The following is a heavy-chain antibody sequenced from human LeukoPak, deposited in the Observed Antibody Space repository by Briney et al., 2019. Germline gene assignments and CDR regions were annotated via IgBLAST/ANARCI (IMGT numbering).Heavy chain of an antibody. J-gene: IGHJ3*02. D-gene: IGHD3-22*01. CDR2: ISGSGGST. CDR3: AKETPRDDYDSSGYSDAFDI. Sequence: PGGSLRLSCAASGFTFSSYAMSWVRQAPGKGLEWVSAISGSGGSTYYADSVEGRFTISRDNSKSTLYLQMNSLRAEDTAVYYCAKETPRDDYDSSGYSDAFDIWGQGTMVTVSS. V-gene: IGHV3-23*01. CDR1: GFTFSSYA.